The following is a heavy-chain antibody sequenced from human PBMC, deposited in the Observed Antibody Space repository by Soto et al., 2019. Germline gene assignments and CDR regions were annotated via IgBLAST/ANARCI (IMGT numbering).Heavy chain of an antibody. CDR3: ARSGYSYGPNPLLY. D-gene: IGHD5-18*01. J-gene: IGHJ4*02. V-gene: IGHV4-39*07. Sequence: TSETLSLTCTVSGGSISSSSYYWGWIRQPPGKGLEWIGSIFYSGSTYYNPSLKSRVTISVDTSKNQFSLKLSSVTAADTAVYYCARSGYSYGPNPLLYWGQGTLVTVSS. CDR1: GGSISSSSYY. CDR2: IFYSGST.